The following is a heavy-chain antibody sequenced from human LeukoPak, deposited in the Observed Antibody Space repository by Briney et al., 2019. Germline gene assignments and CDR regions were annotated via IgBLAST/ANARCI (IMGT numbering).Heavy chain of an antibody. V-gene: IGHV3-21*01. CDR2: ISSSSSYI. J-gene: IGHJ4*02. CDR3: ARTNSGIAVAIDY. D-gene: IGHD6-19*01. CDR1: GFTFSSYS. Sequence: TGGSLRLSCAASGFTFSSYSMNWVRQAPGKGLEWVSSISSSSSYIYYADSVKGRFTISRDNAKNSLYLQMNSLRAEDTAVYYCARTNSGIAVAIDYWGQGTLVTVSS.